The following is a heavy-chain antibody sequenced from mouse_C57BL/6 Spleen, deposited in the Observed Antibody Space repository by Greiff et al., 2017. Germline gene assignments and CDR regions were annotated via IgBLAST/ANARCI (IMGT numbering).Heavy chain of an antibody. V-gene: IGHV1-50*01. CDR2: IAPSDSYT. Sequence: QFQLHQPGAELVKPGASVKLSCKASGYTFTSSWMQWVKQRPGPGLEWIGEIAPSDSYTNYNQKFKGTATLTVDTSSSTAYMQLSSLTSEDSAVYYCARRLGSSGYGFSYWGQGTLVTVSA. J-gene: IGHJ3*01. CDR3: ARRLGSSGYGFSY. CDR1: GYTFTSSW. D-gene: IGHD3-2*02.